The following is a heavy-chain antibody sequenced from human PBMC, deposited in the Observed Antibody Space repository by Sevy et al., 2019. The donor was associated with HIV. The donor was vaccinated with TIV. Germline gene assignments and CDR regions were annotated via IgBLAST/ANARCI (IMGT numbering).Heavy chain of an antibody. CDR3: ARDLPPSATTVAHFDY. CDR2: ITNSGSSM. CDR1: GFLFSRYE. Sequence: GGSLRLSCAASGFLFSRYEMNWVRQAPGKGLEWVSYITNSGSSMSYSYSVRGRFTISRDNAKNSLFLQMNSLRAEDTAIYYCARDLPPSATTVAHFDYWGQGTLVTVSS. J-gene: IGHJ4*02. V-gene: IGHV3-48*03. D-gene: IGHD4-17*01.